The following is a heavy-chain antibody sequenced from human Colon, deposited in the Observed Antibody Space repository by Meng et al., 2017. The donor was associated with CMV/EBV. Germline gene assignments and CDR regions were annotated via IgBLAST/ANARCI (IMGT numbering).Heavy chain of an antibody. Sequence: GESLKISCAASGFTLSDHAMHWVRQAPGEGLEWVALISYDGRNKYYADSVKGRFTISRDNSKNTVFLQMNSLRDEDTAVYYCAKDGSRVTAAGTYFHYWGQGTLVTVSS. J-gene: IGHJ4*02. CDR3: AKDGSRVTAAGTYFHY. D-gene: IGHD6-13*01. V-gene: IGHV3-30*04. CDR1: GFTLSDHA. CDR2: ISYDGRNK.